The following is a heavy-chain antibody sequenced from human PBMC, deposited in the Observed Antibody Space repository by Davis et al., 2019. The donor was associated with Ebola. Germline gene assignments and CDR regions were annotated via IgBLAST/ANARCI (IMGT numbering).Heavy chain of an antibody. J-gene: IGHJ6*02. Sequence: ASVQVSCKASGYPFTGYYMHWVRQAPGQGLEWMGWINPNSGGTNYAQKFQGWVTMTRDTSISTAYMELSRLRSDDTAVYYCARGCSGGSCYSSLGYYYGMDVWGQGTTVTVSS. V-gene: IGHV1-2*04. CDR1: GYPFTGYY. CDR2: INPNSGGT. CDR3: ARGCSGGSCYSSLGYYYGMDV. D-gene: IGHD2-15*01.